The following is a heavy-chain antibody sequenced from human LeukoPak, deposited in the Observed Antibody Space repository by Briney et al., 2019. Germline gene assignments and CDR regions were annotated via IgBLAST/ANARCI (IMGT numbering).Heavy chain of an antibody. Sequence: GGSLRLSCAASGFTVSSNYVSWVRQAPGKGLEWVSVIYSGGSTYYADSVKGRFTISRDNSKNTLYLQMNSLRAEDTAVYYCARDFPCSGGSCYNDYWGQGTLVTVSS. CDR1: GFTVSSNY. V-gene: IGHV3-53*01. D-gene: IGHD2-15*01. CDR2: IYSGGST. J-gene: IGHJ4*02. CDR3: ARDFPCSGGSCYNDY.